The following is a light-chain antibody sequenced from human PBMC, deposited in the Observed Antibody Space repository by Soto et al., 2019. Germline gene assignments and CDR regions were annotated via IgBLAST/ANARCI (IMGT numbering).Light chain of an antibody. Sequence: EIVLTQSPGTLSLSPGARATLSCRASQSVDSNYLAWYQHKPGQAPRLLIYGASTRATGIPDRFSGSGSGTDFTLTISRLEPEDFAVYFCHQYGLSPPYTFGPGTRWIS. J-gene: IGKJ3*01. V-gene: IGKV3-20*01. CDR3: HQYGLSPPYT. CDR1: QSVDSNY. CDR2: GAS.